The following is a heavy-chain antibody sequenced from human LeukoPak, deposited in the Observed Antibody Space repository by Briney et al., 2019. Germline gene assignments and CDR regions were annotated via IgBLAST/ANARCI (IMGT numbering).Heavy chain of an antibody. J-gene: IGHJ4*02. CDR1: GGSISSGSYY. V-gene: IGHV4-61*02. D-gene: IGHD6-19*01. CDR2: IYTSGST. CDR3: ARGQRGIAVVLDY. Sequence: SETLSLTCTVSGGSISSGSYYWSWIRQPAGKGLEWIGRIYTSGSTNYSPSLKSRDTTSEDTPKNNFSLRLRSVTPPHTAAYICARGQRGIAVVLDYWGQGNLGTGSS.